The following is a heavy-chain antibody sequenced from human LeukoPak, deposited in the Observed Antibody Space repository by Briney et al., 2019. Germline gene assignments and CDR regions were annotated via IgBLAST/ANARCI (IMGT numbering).Heavy chain of an antibody. Sequence: GGSLRLSCVASGFTFSSYEMNWVRQAPGKGLKWVSYISSSGGNRYYADSVKGRFTISRDNAKNSLYLQMNSLRAEDTAVYYCARDGTTVTQYYFDYWGQGTPVTVSS. D-gene: IGHD4-17*01. J-gene: IGHJ4*02. V-gene: IGHV3-48*03. CDR2: ISSSGGNR. CDR3: ARDGTTVTQYYFDY. CDR1: GFTFSSYE.